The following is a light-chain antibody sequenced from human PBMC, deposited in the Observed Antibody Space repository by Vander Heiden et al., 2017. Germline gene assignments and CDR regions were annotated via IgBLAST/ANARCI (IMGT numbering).Light chain of an antibody. CDR2: GAV. Sequence: DIILTQSPGTLSVSPGETATLSCRARQSVSTNLAWYQQKPGQASRLLIYGAVNRATGVPDRFRGSGIGTEFTLTISSLQSEDFAVYYCQQYNDWPPVTFGPGTKVDVK. V-gene: IGKV3-15*01. CDR3: QQYNDWPPVT. J-gene: IGKJ3*01. CDR1: QSVSTN.